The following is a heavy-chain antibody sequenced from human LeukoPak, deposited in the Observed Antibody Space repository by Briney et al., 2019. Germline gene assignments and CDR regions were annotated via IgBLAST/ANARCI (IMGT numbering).Heavy chain of an antibody. CDR3: ARFFFWAAADSYGY. J-gene: IGHJ4*02. CDR2: ISAYNGNT. V-gene: IGHV1-18*01. CDR1: GYTFTSYG. D-gene: IGHD6-13*01. Sequence: ASVNVSRKASGYTFTSYGISWVRQAPGQGLEWMGWISAYNGNTNYAQKLQGRVPMTTDTSTSTAYMQLRSLRSDDPAVYYCARFFFWAAADSYGYWGQGTLVTVSS.